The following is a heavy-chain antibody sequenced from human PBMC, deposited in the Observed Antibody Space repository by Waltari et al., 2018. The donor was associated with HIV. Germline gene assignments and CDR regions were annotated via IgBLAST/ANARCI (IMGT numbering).Heavy chain of an antibody. CDR2: IYYSGRT. CDR3: ARHDGYDFWSGYYPSYYFDY. D-gene: IGHD3-3*01. J-gene: IGHJ4*02. V-gene: IGHV4-39*01. Sequence: QLQLQESGPGLVKPSETLSLTCTVSGGSISSSSYYWGWIRQPPGKGLEWIGSIYYSGRTYYNPSLKSRVTISVDTSKNQFSLKLSSVTAADTAVYYCARHDGYDFWSGYYPSYYFDYWGQGTLVTVSS. CDR1: GGSISSSSYY.